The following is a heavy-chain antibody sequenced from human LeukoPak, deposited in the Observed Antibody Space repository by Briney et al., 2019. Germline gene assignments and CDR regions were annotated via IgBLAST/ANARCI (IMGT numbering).Heavy chain of an antibody. Sequence: PGGSLRLSCAASGFTFSSYGMHWVRQAPGKGLEWVAVIWYDGSNKYYADSVKGRFTISRDNSKNTLYLQMNSLRAEDTAVYYCARAAGGTQRNDDAFDIWGQGTMVTVSS. J-gene: IGHJ3*02. V-gene: IGHV3-33*01. CDR3: ARAAGGTQRNDDAFDI. CDR2: IWYDGSNK. CDR1: GFTFSSYG. D-gene: IGHD1-1*01.